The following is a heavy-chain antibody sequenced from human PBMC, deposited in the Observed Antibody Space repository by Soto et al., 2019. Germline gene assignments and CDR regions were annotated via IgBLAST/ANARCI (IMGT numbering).Heavy chain of an antibody. D-gene: IGHD4-17*01. CDR3: YGDHGGDYYYYGMDV. CDR1: GGSISSGGYY. V-gene: IGHV4-31*03. J-gene: IGHJ6*02. Sequence: QVQLQESGPGLVKPSQTLSLTCTVSGGSISSGGYYWSWIRQHPGKGLEWIGYIYYSGSTHYNPSLKSRVTISVDTSKNQFSLKLSSVTAADTAVYYCYGDHGGDYYYYGMDVWGQGTTVTVSS. CDR2: IYYSGST.